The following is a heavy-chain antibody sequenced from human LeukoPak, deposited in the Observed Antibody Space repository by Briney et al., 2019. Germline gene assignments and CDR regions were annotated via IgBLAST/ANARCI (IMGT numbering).Heavy chain of an antibody. CDR2: ISNDGNNK. CDR1: GFIFSSYG. D-gene: IGHD7-27*01. CDR3: AGASWGARIDY. J-gene: IGHJ4*02. Sequence: GRSLRLSCAASGFIFSSYGMYWVRQAPGKGLEWVAVISNDGNNKQYADSVKGRFTISRDNSKNTVYLQMNSLRAEDTAVYYCAGASWGARIDYWGQGILVTVSS. V-gene: IGHV3-30*03.